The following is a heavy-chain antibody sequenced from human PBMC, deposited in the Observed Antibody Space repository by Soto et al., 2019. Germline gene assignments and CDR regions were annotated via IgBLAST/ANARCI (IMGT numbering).Heavy chain of an antibody. J-gene: IGHJ5*02. CDR3: ARDSMTGLNWFDP. D-gene: IGHD3-9*01. CDR1: GFTFSSYG. CDR2: IWYDGSKK. V-gene: IGHV3-33*01. Sequence: GGSLRLSCAASGFTFSSYGMHWVRQAPGKGLEWVAVIWYDGSKKYYADSVKGRFTISRDNSKNTLYLQMNSLRAEDTAVYYCARDSMTGLNWFDPWGQGTLVTVSS.